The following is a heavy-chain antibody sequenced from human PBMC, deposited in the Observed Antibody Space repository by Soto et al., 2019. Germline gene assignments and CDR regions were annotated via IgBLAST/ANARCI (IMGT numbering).Heavy chain of an antibody. CDR3: AKGEGPGGPPYSSSWYGGLDY. J-gene: IGHJ4*02. Sequence: PGGSLRLSCAASGFTFSSYAMSWVRQAPGKGLEWVSAISGSGGSTYYADSVKGRFTISRDNSKNTLYLQMNSLRAEDTAVYYCAKGEGPGGPPYSSSWYGGLDYWGQGTLVTVSS. D-gene: IGHD6-13*01. CDR1: GFTFSSYA. CDR2: ISGSGGST. V-gene: IGHV3-23*01.